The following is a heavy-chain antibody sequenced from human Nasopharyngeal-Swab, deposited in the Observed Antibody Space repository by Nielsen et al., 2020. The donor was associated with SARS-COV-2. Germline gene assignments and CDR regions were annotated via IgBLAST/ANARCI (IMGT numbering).Heavy chain of an antibody. CDR2: IDPSDSYP. D-gene: IGHD3-22*01. V-gene: IGHV5-10-1*01. J-gene: IGHJ5*02. Sequence: VRQAPGKGLEWMGRIDPSDSYPNYSPSFQGHVTISADKSISTAYLQWSSLKASDTAMYYCARQFRGYYDSSGPLSWFDPWGQGTLVTVSS. CDR3: ARQFRGYYDSSGPLSWFDP.